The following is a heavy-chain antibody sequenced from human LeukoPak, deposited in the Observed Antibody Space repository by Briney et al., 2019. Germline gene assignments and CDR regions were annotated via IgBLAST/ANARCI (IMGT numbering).Heavy chain of an antibody. CDR1: GGSFSGYY. Sequence: PSETLSLTCAVYGGSFSGYYWSWIRQPPGKGLEWIGEVNHSGSTNYNPSLKSRVTMSVDTFKNQSSLKLSSVTAADTAVYYCARGEAAAGPMDYMDVWDTGATVTVSS. D-gene: IGHD6-13*01. CDR2: VNHSGST. V-gene: IGHV4-34*01. J-gene: IGHJ6*03. CDR3: ARGEAAAGPMDYMDV.